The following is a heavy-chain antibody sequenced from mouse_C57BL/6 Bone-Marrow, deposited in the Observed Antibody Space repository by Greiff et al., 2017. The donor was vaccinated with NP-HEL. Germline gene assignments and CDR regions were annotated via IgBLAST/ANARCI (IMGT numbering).Heavy chain of an antibody. CDR2: INPSTGGT. Sequence: VQLQQSGPELVKPGASVKISCKASGYSFTGYYMNWVKQSPEKSLEWIGEINPSTGGTTYNQKFKAKATLTVDKPSSTAYMQLKSLTSEDSAVYYCARLDGSQFAYWGQGTLVTVSA. CDR1: GYSFTGYY. D-gene: IGHD2-3*01. CDR3: ARLDGSQFAY. V-gene: IGHV1-42*01. J-gene: IGHJ3*01.